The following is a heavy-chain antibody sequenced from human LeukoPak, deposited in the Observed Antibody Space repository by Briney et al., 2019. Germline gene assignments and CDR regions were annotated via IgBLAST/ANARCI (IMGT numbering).Heavy chain of an antibody. D-gene: IGHD3-3*01. Sequence: ASVKVSCRASGYTFTSYGISWVRQAPGQGLEWMGWISAYNGNTNYAQKLQGRVTMTTDTSTSTAYMELRSLRSDDTAVYYCARAGLPTYYDFWSGYYTFDYWGQGTLVTVSS. J-gene: IGHJ4*02. CDR3: ARAGLPTYYDFWSGYYTFDY. CDR2: ISAYNGNT. CDR1: GYTFTSYG. V-gene: IGHV1-18*01.